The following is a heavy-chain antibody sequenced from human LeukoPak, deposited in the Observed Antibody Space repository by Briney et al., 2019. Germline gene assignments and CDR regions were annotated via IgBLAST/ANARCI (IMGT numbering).Heavy chain of an antibody. Sequence: GGSLRLSCTASGFTFGDYGMSWFRQAPGKGLEWVGFIRSKAYGGTTEYAASVKGRFTISRDDSQSVADLQMNNLKTADTAVYYCSRNGDHNPGDYWGQGTLATVSS. D-gene: IGHD2-21*02. J-gene: IGHJ4*02. CDR3: SRNGDHNPGDY. CDR1: GFTFGDYG. V-gene: IGHV3-49*03. CDR2: IRSKAYGGTT.